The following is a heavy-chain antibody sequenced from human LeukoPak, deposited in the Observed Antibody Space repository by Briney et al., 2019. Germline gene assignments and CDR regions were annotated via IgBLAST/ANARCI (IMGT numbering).Heavy chain of an antibody. CDR1: GFTFSSYG. D-gene: IGHD5-12*01. CDR3: AKDLGVVATLTLDY. Sequence: GGSLRLSCAASGFTFSSYGMHWVRQAPGKGLEWVAVISYDGSNKYYADSVKGRFTISRDNSKNTLYLQMNSLRAEDTAVYYCAKDLGVVATLTLDYWGQETLVTVSS. CDR2: ISYDGSNK. J-gene: IGHJ4*02. V-gene: IGHV3-30*18.